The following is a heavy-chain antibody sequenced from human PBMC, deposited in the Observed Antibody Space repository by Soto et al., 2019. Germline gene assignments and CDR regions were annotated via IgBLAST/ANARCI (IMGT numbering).Heavy chain of an antibody. V-gene: IGHV3-23*01. J-gene: IGHJ5*02. CDR2: ISGSGGST. Sequence: GGSLRLSCAASGFTFSSYAMSWVRQAPGKGLEWVSAISGSGGSTYYADSVKGRFTISRDDSKNTLYLQMNSLRAEDTAVYYCAKGYDSSGYYPPAPWGQGTLVTVSS. CDR1: GFTFSSYA. CDR3: AKGYDSSGYYPPAP. D-gene: IGHD3-22*01.